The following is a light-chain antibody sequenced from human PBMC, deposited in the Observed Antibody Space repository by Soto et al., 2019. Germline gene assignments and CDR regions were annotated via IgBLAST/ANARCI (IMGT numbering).Light chain of an antibody. Sequence: EIVLTQSPATLSLSPGERATFSCRASQSVSSSLAWYQQKPGQAPRLLIYDASNRATGIPARFSGSGSGTDFTLTISSLEPEDFAVYYCQQRSNWPLTFGGGTKVEIK. CDR3: QQRSNWPLT. J-gene: IGKJ4*01. CDR1: QSVSSS. CDR2: DAS. V-gene: IGKV3-11*01.